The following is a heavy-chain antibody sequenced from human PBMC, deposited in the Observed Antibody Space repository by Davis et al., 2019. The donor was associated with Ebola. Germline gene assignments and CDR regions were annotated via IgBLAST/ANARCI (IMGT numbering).Heavy chain of an antibody. CDR1: GFTFSSYW. V-gene: IGHV3-7*01. J-gene: IGHJ4*02. Sequence: GESLKISCAASGFTFSSYWMSWVRQAPGKGLEWVANINQDGSEKYYVDSVKGRFTISRDNAQNSLYLQMNSLRAEDTAVYYCAREVSGMTGTTNYWGQGTLVSVSS. CDR2: INQDGSEK. D-gene: IGHD1-7*01. CDR3: AREVSGMTGTTNY.